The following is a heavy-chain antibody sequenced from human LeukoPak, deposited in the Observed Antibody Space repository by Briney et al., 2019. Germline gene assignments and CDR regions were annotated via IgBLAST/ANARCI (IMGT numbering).Heavy chain of an antibody. J-gene: IGHJ4*02. CDR1: GYTVTDYY. CDR2: INPNSGGT. Sequence: ASVKVSCKASGYTVTDYYMHWVRQAPGQGLEWMGWINPNSGGTNYAQKFQGRVTMTTDTSISTAYMEVNSLRAEDTAVYYCARPLLVGATEPFDYWGQGTLVTVSS. D-gene: IGHD1-26*01. CDR3: ARPLLVGATEPFDY. V-gene: IGHV1-2*02.